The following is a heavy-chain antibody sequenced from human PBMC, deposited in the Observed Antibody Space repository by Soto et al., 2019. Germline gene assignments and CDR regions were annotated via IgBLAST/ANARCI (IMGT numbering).Heavy chain of an antibody. V-gene: IGHV3-15*01. Sequence: EVQLVESGGGLVEPGGSLRLSCAASGFTLSNAWMSWVRQAPGKGLEWVGRIKSKTDGGTTEYAAPVRGRFTITRDDSKNTLDLQVSSLKTEDSAMYYCNSVHWGKLDYWGQGSVATVSS. CDR2: IKSKTDGGTT. CDR1: GFTLSNAW. J-gene: IGHJ4*02. D-gene: IGHD3-16*01. CDR3: NSVHWGKLDY.